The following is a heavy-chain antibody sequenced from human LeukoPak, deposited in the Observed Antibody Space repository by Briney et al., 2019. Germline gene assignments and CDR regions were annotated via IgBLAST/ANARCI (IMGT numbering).Heavy chain of an antibody. J-gene: IGHJ4*02. CDR3: ARAVYLLSGSGSYYDY. CDR1: ELTFSGHQ. CDR2: ISRGGSTI. V-gene: IGHV3-11*01. Sequence: GGSLRLSCAASELTFSGHQMSWVRQAPGKGLEWVSHISRGGSTIYYADSVKGRFTISRDNAKNSLYPQMNSLRAEDTAVYYCARAVYLLSGSGSYYDYWGQGTLVTVSS. D-gene: IGHD3-10*01.